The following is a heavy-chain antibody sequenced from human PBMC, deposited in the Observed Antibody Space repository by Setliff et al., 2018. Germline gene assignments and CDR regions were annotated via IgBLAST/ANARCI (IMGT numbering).Heavy chain of an antibody. CDR2: IKQDGSET. J-gene: IGHJ4*02. CDR1: GFTFSTFW. D-gene: IGHD5-18*01. CDR3: ARGAHAYGY. V-gene: IGHV3-7*01. Sequence: GGSLRLSCAASGFTFSTFWMSWVRQAPGKGLEWVANIKQDGSETYYVDSVKGRFTISRDNPNNSLYLQMNNLRAEDTAVYYCARGAHAYGYWGQGTLVTVSS.